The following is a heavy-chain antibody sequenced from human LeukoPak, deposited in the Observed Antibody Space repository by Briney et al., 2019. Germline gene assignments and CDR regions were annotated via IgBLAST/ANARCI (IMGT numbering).Heavy chain of an antibody. J-gene: IGHJ4*02. V-gene: IGHV4-59*01. CDR2: IYYSRIT. CDR3: ARKRVGATAFDY. Sequence: SETLSLTCTVSGGSISSYYWSCIREPPGQGMDWGGDIYYSRITNHNPSLKSRVNISVDTSKNQFSLKLRSVTAADTAVYYCARKRVGATAFDYWGQGSLVTVSS. D-gene: IGHD1-26*01. CDR1: GGSISSYY.